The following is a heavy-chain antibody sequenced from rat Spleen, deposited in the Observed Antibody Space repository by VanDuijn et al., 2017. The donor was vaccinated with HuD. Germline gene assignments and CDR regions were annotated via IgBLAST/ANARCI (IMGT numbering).Heavy chain of an antibody. Sequence: QVQLKESGPGLVQPSQTLSLTCTVSGFSLNSYGVVWVRQPPGEGLEWMGRMTYNGDTSYNSALISRLSISRDTSKSQVFLKMNSLQTDDTVIYFCARSYGGYTSNWFPYWGQGTLVTVSS. CDR1: GFSLNSYG. CDR3: ARSYGGYTSNWFPY. CDR2: MTYNGDT. D-gene: IGHD1-11*01. J-gene: IGHJ3*01. V-gene: IGHV2-63*01.